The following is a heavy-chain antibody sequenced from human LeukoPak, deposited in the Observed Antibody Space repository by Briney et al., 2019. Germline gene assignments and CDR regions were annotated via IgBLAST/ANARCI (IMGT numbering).Heavy chain of an antibody. D-gene: IGHD3-22*01. CDR3: ARGLSQYYYDSSGYYYGY. J-gene: IGHJ4*02. CDR2: INHSGST. Sequence: SGTLSLTCAVYGGSFSGYCWSWIRQPPGKGLEWIGEINHSGSTNYNPSLKSRVTISVDTSKNQFSLKLSSVTAADTAVYYCARGLSQYYYDSSGYYYGYWGQGTLVTVSS. V-gene: IGHV4-34*01. CDR1: GGSFSGYC.